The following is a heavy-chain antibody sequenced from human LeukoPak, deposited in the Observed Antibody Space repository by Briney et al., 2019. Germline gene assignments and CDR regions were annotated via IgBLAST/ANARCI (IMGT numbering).Heavy chain of an antibody. V-gene: IGHV3-23*01. CDR1: GFTFSSYA. J-gene: IGHJ4*02. Sequence: GGSLRLSCAASGFTFSSYAMSWVRQAPGKGLEWVSAISGSGGSTYYADSVKGRFTISRDNSKNTLYLQMNSLRAEDTAVYYCAKGGRTIAAAGTGLNFDYWGQGTLVTVSS. CDR3: AKGGRTIAAAGTGLNFDY. D-gene: IGHD6-13*01. CDR2: ISGSGGST.